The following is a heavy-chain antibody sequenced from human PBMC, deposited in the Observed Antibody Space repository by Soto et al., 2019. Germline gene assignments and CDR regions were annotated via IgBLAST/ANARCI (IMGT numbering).Heavy chain of an antibody. J-gene: IGHJ3*02. Sequence: QVQLVESGGGVVQPGRSLRLSCAASGFTFSSYGMHWVRQAPGKGLEWVAVIWYDGSNKYYADSVKGRFTISRDNSKNTLYLQMNSLRAEDTAVYYCARHSSGSYYFAFDIWGQGTMVTVSS. CDR2: IWYDGSNK. CDR1: GFTFSSYG. V-gene: IGHV3-33*01. CDR3: ARHSSGSYYFAFDI. D-gene: IGHD1-26*01.